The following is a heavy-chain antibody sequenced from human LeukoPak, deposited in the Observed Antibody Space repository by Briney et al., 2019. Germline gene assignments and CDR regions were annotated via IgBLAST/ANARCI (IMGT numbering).Heavy chain of an antibody. CDR2: INGGSSNI. Sequence: PGGSLRLSCAGSGFTFSNNAMNWVRQAPGKGLEWVSFINGGSSNIYYADSVKGRFTISRDNAKNSLYLQMNSLTAEDTAVYYCARTPVAAAGTTFDYWGQGTLVTVSS. CDR1: GFTFSNNA. J-gene: IGHJ4*02. CDR3: ARTPVAAAGTTFDY. D-gene: IGHD6-13*01. V-gene: IGHV3-48*04.